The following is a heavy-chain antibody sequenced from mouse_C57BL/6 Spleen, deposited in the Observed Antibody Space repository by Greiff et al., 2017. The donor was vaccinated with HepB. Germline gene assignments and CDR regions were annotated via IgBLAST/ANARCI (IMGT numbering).Heavy chain of an antibody. CDR2: ISSGGSYT. CDR1: GFTFSSYG. V-gene: IGHV5-6*01. CDR3: ARQDDYGDAMDY. Sequence: EVQVVESGGDLVKPGGSLKLSCAASGFTFSSYGMSWVRQTPDKRLEWVATISSGGSYTYYPDSVKGRFTISRDNAKNTLYLQMSSLKSEDTAMYYCARQDDYGDAMDYWGQGTSVTVSS. J-gene: IGHJ4*01. D-gene: IGHD2-4*01.